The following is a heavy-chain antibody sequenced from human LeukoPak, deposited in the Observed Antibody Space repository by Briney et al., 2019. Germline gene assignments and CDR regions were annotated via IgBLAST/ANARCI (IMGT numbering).Heavy chain of an antibody. V-gene: IGHV4-4*02. J-gene: IGHJ4*02. D-gene: IGHD6-19*01. CDR1: GGSISSSNW. CDR3: ARVSSGWSNYFDY. Sequence: SGTLSLTCAVFGGSISSSNWWSWVRQPPGKGLEWIGEIYHSGSTNYNPSLKSRVTISVDKSKNQFSLKLSSVTAADTAVYYCARVSSGWSNYFDYWGQGTLVTVSS. CDR2: IYHSGST.